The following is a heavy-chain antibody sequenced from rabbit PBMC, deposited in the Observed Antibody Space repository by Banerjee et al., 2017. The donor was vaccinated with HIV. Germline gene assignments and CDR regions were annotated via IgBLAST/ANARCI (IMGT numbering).Heavy chain of an antibody. CDR3: ARDAGYGGYGYYNL. V-gene: IGHV1S43*01. CDR1: GFSFSSSYW. CDR2: IYTGSGST. Sequence: QSLEESGGDLVKPGASLTLTCTASGFSFSSSYWICWVRQAPGKGLEWIGCIYTGSGSTYYANWAKGRFTISRSTSLNTVDLKMTSLTAADTATYFCARDAGYGGYGYYNLWGP. J-gene: IGHJ4*01. D-gene: IGHD2-1*01.